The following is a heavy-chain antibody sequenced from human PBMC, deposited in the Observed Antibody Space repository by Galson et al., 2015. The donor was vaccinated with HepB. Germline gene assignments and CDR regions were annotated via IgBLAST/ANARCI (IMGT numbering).Heavy chain of an antibody. CDR2: IKSKTDGGTT. J-gene: IGHJ4*02. D-gene: IGHD3-9*01. V-gene: IGHV3-15*01. CDR3: TTALYDILTGYYNRRDY. CDR1: GFTFSNAW. Sequence: SLRLSCAASGFTFSNAWMSWVRQAPGKGLEWVGRIKSKTDGGTTDYAAPVKGRFTISRDDSKNTLYLQMNSLKTEDTAVYYCTTALYDILTGYYNRRDYWGQGTLVTVSS.